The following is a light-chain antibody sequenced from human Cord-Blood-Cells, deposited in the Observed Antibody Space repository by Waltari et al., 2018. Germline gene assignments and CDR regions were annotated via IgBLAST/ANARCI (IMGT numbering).Light chain of an antibody. V-gene: IGLV2-11*01. Sequence: QSALTQPRSVSGSPGQSVTISCPGTSSDVGVCNYVSWYQQHPGKAPKLMIYDVSKRPSGVPDLFSGSKSGNTASLTISELQAEDEADYYCCSYAGSYFYVFGTGTKVTVL. J-gene: IGLJ1*01. CDR3: CSYAGSYFYV. CDR2: DVS. CDR1: SSDVGVCNY.